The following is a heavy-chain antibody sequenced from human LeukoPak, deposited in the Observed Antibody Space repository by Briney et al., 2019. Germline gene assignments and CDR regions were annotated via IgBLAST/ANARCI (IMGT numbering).Heavy chain of an antibody. V-gene: IGHV1-46*01. J-gene: IGHJ3*02. D-gene: IGHD3-22*01. CDR1: GYTFTSHF. CDR2: INPRDGST. CDR3: ARVKSYYYDTSDKDAFDI. Sequence: ASVKVSCKASGYTFTSHFMHWVRQAPGQGLEWMGIINPRDGSTSYTQKLQGRVTMTRDTSTSTVYMELSSLRSEDTAVYYCARVKSYYYDTSDKDAFDIWGQGTMVTVSS.